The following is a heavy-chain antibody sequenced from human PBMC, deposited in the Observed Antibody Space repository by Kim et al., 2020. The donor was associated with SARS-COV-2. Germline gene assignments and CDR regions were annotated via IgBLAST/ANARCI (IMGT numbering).Heavy chain of an antibody. CDR1: GFTFSSYW. D-gene: IGHD2-2*01. CDR3: ARGRIVVVPGAFDI. J-gene: IGHJ3*02. V-gene: IGHV3-7*04. Sequence: GGSLRLSCAASGFTFSSYWMSWVRQAPGKGLEWVANIKQDGSAKYYVDSVKVRFTISRDNAKNSLYLQMNSLRAEDTAVYYCARGRIVVVPGAFDIWGQGTMVTVSS. CDR2: IKQDGSAK.